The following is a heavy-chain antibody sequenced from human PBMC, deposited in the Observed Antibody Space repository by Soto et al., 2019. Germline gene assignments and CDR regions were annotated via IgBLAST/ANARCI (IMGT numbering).Heavy chain of an antibody. CDR2: IYYNGNT. D-gene: IGHD7-27*01. J-gene: IGHJ4*02. CDR1: GGSISNHY. CDR3: TRANWYSEY. Sequence: QVQLQESGPGLVKPSETLSLTCTVSGGSISNHYWSWIRQPPGKGLEWIGYIYYNGNTSYNPSLTSRVTMSVDTSKTQISLKLSSVTAADTAVYYCTRANWYSEYWGQGTLVTVSS. V-gene: IGHV4-59*11.